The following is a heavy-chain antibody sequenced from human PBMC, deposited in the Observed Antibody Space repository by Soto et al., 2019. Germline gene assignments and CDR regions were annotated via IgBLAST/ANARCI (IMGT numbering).Heavy chain of an antibody. J-gene: IGHJ2*01. CDR2: ISGYNGNI. D-gene: IGHD1-26*01. CDR1: GYTSSIYG. CDR3: ARDVSGGTYPWFFDL. V-gene: IGHV1-18*04. Sequence: QGQLVQSGAEVKKPGASVNVSCKASGYTSSIYGISWVRQAPGQGLEWMAWISGYNGNIKYAQKFQGRVTVATDTTTTGAYMELRIRRSDDTAVYYCARDVSGGTYPWFFDLWRRATLVTVSS.